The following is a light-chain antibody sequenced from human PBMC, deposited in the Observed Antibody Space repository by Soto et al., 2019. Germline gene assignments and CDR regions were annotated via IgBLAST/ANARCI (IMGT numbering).Light chain of an antibody. CDR2: DAS. CDR1: QTISTY. CDR3: QQTYNTPLT. J-gene: IGKJ1*01. Sequence: IQMTQSPCSLAASVGDRITITCRASQTISTYVNWYRQKSGAAPELLLYDASTLQGGVPSRFSGGASGTDFTLTISSLQLEDFATYYSQQTYNTPLTFGQGTKVEIK. V-gene: IGKV1-39*01.